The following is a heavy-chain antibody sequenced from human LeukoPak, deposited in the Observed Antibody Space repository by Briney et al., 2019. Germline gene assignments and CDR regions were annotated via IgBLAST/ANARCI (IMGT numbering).Heavy chain of an antibody. J-gene: IGHJ4*02. CDR1: GYRFTSYW. D-gene: IGHD3-10*01. Sequence: GESLKISCKGSGYRFTSYWIGWVRQMPGKGLEWMGIIYPSDSDTRYSPSFQGQVTISADKSISTAYLQWSSLKASDTAMYYCARPYGSGRYRYFFDYWGQGTLVTVSS. CDR3: ARPYGSGRYRYFFDY. V-gene: IGHV5-51*01. CDR2: IYPSDSDT.